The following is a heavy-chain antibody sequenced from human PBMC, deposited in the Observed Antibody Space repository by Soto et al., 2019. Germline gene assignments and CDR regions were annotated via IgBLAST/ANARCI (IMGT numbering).Heavy chain of an antibody. D-gene: IGHD3-3*01. Sequence: QVLLVQSEADVKKPGASVKVSCKTSGYTYTEFDINRVLQAPGQGLEWLGWMNTNTGNTGYPQKFQGRVTITRDTSISTAYIELRRLRSEDTAVYYCVRVVRFLGGHAGYWGQGILVIVSS. J-gene: IGHJ4*02. V-gene: IGHV1-8*01. CDR2: MNTNTGNT. CDR1: GYTYTEFD. CDR3: VRVVRFLGGHAGY.